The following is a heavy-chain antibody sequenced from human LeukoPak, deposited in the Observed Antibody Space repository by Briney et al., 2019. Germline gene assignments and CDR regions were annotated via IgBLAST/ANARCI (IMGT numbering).Heavy chain of an antibody. V-gene: IGHV3-43*02. D-gene: IGHD5-24*01. CDR3: AKDGSGDGYNYWYDY. CDR2: ISGDGGST. J-gene: IGHJ4*02. Sequence: GGSLRLSCAASGFTFDDYAMHWFRQAPGTGLEWVSLISGDGGSTYYADSVKGRFTISRDNSKNSLYLQMNTLRTEDTALYYCAKDGSGDGYNYWYDYWGQGTLVTVSS. CDR1: GFTFDDYA.